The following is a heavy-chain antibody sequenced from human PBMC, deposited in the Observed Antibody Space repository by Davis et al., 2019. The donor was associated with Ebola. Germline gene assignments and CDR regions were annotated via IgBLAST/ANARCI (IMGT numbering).Heavy chain of an antibody. Sequence: ASVKVSCKASGYTFTSYYIHWVRQAPGQGLEWMGIINPSGGSTIYAQKFQGRVTMTRDTSTSAVYMELSSLRSEDTAVYYCARDRLGITGTTVPDYWGQGTLVTVSS. CDR2: INPSGGST. J-gene: IGHJ4*02. CDR1: GYTFTSYY. CDR3: ARDRLGITGTTVPDY. D-gene: IGHD1-7*01. V-gene: IGHV1-46*01.